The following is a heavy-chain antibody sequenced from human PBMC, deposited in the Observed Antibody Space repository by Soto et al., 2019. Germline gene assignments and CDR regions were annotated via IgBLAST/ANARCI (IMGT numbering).Heavy chain of an antibody. V-gene: IGHV4-39*07. D-gene: IGHD6-19*01. CDR1: GGSISSSSYY. Sequence: SETLSLTCTVAGGSISSSSYYWGWIRQPPGKGLEWIGSIYYSGSTYYNPSLKSRVTISADTSKNQFSLKLSSVTAADTAVYYCARDSSDDDSWGQGTLVTVSS. J-gene: IGHJ4*02. CDR3: ARDSSDDDS. CDR2: IYYSGST.